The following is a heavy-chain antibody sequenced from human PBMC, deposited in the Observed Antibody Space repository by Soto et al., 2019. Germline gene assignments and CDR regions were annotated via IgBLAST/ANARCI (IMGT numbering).Heavy chain of an antibody. Sequence: SETLSLTCTVSGGSISNYYWSWIRQAPGKGLEWIGYIYYSGSTDYNSSLKSRVTISVDTPKNQFSLKLTSVSAADTAVYYCARDHLELRNRGYHYYHGMDVWGQGTTVTVSS. CDR2: IYYSGST. D-gene: IGHD3-16*01. CDR1: GGSISNYY. CDR3: ARDHLELRNRGYHYYHGMDV. V-gene: IGHV4-59*12. J-gene: IGHJ6*02.